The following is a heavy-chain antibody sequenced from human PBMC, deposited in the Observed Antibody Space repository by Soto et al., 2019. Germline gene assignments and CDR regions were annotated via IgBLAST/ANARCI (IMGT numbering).Heavy chain of an antibody. D-gene: IGHD2-15*01. CDR3: ANSGASGGSCYTGVCYYYYYGMDV. V-gene: IGHV3-23*01. J-gene: IGHJ6*02. Sequence: GGSLRLSCAASGFTFSSYAMSWVRQAPGKGLEWVSAISGSGGSTYYADSVKGRFTISRDNSKNTLYLQMNSLRAEDTAVYYCANSGASGGSCYTGVCYYYYYGMDVWGQGTTVTVSS. CDR1: GFTFSSYA. CDR2: ISGSGGST.